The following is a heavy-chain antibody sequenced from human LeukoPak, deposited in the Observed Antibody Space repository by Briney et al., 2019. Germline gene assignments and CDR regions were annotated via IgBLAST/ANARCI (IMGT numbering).Heavy chain of an antibody. CDR2: INPNTGGT. V-gene: IGHV1-2*02. CDR3: ARDSGSGSLQVWFDP. J-gene: IGHJ5*02. Sequence: ASLKVSCKASGYTSTGYYMHWVRQAPGQGLEWMGWINPNTGGTNFAQKFQGRVTMTRDTSISTAYMELSRLSSDDAAVYYCARDSGSGSLQVWFDPWGQGTLVTVSS. D-gene: IGHD3-10*01. CDR1: GYTSTGYY.